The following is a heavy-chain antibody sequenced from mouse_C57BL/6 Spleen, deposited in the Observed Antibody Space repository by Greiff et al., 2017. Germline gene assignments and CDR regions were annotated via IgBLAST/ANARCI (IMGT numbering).Heavy chain of an antibody. CDR1: GHTFTDYE. J-gene: IGHJ4*01. CDR2: IDPETGGT. Sequence: VQLQQSGAELVRPGASVTLSCKASGHTFTDYEMHWVKQTPVHGLEWIGAIDPETGGTAYNQKFKGKAILTADKSSSTAYMELRSLTSEDSAVYYCTRRDGYYGGDYWGQGTSVTVSS. CDR3: TRRDGYYGGDY. D-gene: IGHD2-3*01. V-gene: IGHV1-15*01.